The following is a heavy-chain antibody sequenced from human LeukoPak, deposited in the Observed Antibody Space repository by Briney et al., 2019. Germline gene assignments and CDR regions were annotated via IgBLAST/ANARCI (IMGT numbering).Heavy chain of an antibody. J-gene: IGHJ5*02. Sequence: KPSESLSLTCTVSGGSISSYYWSWIRQPPGKGLEWIGYIYYSGSTDYNPSLKSRVTISVDTSKNQFSLKLSSVTAADTAVYYCARSGRDSSGWSPFDPWGQGTLVTVSS. CDR3: ARSGRDSSGWSPFDP. CDR2: IYYSGST. V-gene: IGHV4-59*08. D-gene: IGHD6-19*01. CDR1: GGSISSYY.